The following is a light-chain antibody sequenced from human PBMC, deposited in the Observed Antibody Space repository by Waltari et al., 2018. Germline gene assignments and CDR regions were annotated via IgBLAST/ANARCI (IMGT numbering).Light chain of an antibody. Sequence: EIVLTQSPGTLSLSPGERATLSCRASQSVSSSYLAWYQQKLGQAPRLLIYGASSRATGIPDRCSGSGSGTDFTLTIGRLEPEDCAVYYCQQYASSPRYTFGQGTKLEI. J-gene: IGKJ2*01. V-gene: IGKV3-20*01. CDR3: QQYASSPRYT. CDR2: GAS. CDR1: QSVSSSY.